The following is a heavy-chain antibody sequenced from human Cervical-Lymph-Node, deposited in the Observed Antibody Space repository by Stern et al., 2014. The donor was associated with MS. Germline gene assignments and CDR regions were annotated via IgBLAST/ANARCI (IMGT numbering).Heavy chain of an antibody. CDR2: IIPMLGTT. Sequence: VQLVQSGAEVKKPGSSVKVSCKASGGTFSSYAITWVRQAPGRGLEWMGEIIPMLGTTKYAQKFQGRVTILADGSTTTAYMDLSSLISEDTAVYYCARRDYYDSSGYYGDAFDLWGQGTMVTVSS. J-gene: IGHJ3*01. CDR1: GGTFSSYA. D-gene: IGHD3-22*01. CDR3: ARRDYYDSSGYYGDAFDL. V-gene: IGHV1-69*01.